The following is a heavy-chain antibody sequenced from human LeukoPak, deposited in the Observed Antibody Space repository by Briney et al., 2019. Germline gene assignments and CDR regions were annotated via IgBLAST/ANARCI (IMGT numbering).Heavy chain of an antibody. CDR1: GFTFSSYG. J-gene: IGHJ5*02. CDR3: AKDRSGSFPNWFDP. Sequence: GGSLRLSCAASGFTFSSYGMHWVRQAPGKGLEWVAVIWYDGSNKYYADSVKGRFTISRDNSKNTLYLQMNSLRAEDTAVYYCAKDRSGSFPNWFDPWGQGTLVTVSS. CDR2: IWYDGSNK. V-gene: IGHV3-33*06. D-gene: IGHD3-10*01.